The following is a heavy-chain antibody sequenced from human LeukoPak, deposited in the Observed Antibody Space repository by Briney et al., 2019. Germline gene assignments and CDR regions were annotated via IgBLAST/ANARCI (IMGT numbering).Heavy chain of an antibody. CDR2: INTDGSTT. V-gene: IGHV3-74*01. D-gene: IGHD1-26*01. CDR1: GFTFSSYW. Sequence: GGSLRLSCAASGFTFSSYWMHWVRQAPGKGLVWVSRINTDGSTTRYADSVKGRFTIARDNAKSTLYLQMNSLRAEDTAVYYCARGKGYYWRYWGQGTLVTVSS. J-gene: IGHJ4*02. CDR3: ARGKGYYWRY.